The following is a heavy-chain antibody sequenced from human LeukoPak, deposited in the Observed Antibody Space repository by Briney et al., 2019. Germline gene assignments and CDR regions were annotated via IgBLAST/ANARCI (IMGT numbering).Heavy chain of an antibody. Sequence: GGSLRLSCAASGFTFSGCAMSWVRQAPGKGLEWVSAISGSGGGTFYTDSVKGRFTISRDNSKNTLYLQMNSLRAEDTAIYYCAKEDLSDGMDVWGQGTTVTVS. CDR2: ISGSGGGT. CDR3: AKEDLSDGMDV. J-gene: IGHJ6*02. CDR1: GFTFSGCA. V-gene: IGHV3-23*01.